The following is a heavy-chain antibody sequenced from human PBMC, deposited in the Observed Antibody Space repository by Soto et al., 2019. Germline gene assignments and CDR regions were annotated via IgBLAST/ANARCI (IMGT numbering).Heavy chain of an antibody. CDR1: GGTFSSYA. D-gene: IGHD2-2*01. CDR3: VRDRDIVAVQGWVDP. CDR2: IIPIFSTA. J-gene: IGHJ5*02. V-gene: IGHV1-69*01. Sequence: QVQLVQSGAEVKKPGSSVKVSCKASGGTFSSYAISWVRQAPGQGLEWMGGIIPIFSTANYARKFQDRVTISADESTSTAYMELSSLTSEDTAVYYCVRDRDIVAVQGWVDPWGQGTLVTVSS.